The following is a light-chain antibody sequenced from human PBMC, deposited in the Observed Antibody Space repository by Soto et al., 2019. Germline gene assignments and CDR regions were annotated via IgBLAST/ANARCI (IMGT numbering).Light chain of an antibody. CDR2: DAS. CDR3: QQRSSWPHP. CDR1: QSVNNY. V-gene: IGKV3-11*01. Sequence: EILLTQSPATLSLSPGERATLSCRASQSVNNYLAWYQQKPGQAPRLLIYDASNRATGIPARSSGSGSGTDFTLTISSLEPEDFEVYYCQQRSSWPHPFGQGTRLEIK. J-gene: IGKJ5*01.